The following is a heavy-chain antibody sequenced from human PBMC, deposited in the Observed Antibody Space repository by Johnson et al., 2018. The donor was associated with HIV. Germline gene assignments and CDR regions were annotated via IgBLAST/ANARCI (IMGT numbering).Heavy chain of an antibody. V-gene: IGHV3-33*06. CDR2: IWYDGSNK. D-gene: IGHD6-13*01. CDR3: AKVVTASTSWLDDALDI. Sequence: QMQLVESGGGVVQPGKSLRLSCAASGFIFSSYGMHWVRQAPGKGLEWVAVIWYDGSNKYYADSVKGRFTISRDNSKNALYLQMNSLRAEDTAVYYCAKVVTASTSWLDDALDIWGQGTMVTVSS. CDR1: GFIFSSYG. J-gene: IGHJ3*02.